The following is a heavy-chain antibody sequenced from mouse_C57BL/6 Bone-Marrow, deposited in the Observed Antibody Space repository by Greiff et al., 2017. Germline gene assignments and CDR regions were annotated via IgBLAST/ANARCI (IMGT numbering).Heavy chain of an antibody. CDR3: ARRGIYYDYDYYFDY. J-gene: IGHJ2*01. CDR1: GFNIKNTY. V-gene: IGHV14-3*01. Sequence: VQLQQSVAELVRPGASVKLSCTASGFNIKNTYMHWVKQRPEQGLEWIGRIDPANGNTKYAPQFQGKATITADTSSNTAYLQLNSLTSEDTAIYYCARRGIYYDYDYYFDYGGRGTTLTVSS. D-gene: IGHD2-4*01. CDR2: IDPANGNT.